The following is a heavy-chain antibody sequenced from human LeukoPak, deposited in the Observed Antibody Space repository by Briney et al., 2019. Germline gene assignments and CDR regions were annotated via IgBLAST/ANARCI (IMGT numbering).Heavy chain of an antibody. CDR2: ISSDGTNT. Sequence: PGGSLRLSCAASGFTFSSHWMHWVRQVPGKGLVWVSRISSDGTNTTYADSVKGRFTISRDNAKNSLYLQMNSLRDEDTAVYYCARDAHIVRGVNPLDYWGQGTLVTVSS. CDR1: GFTFSSHW. V-gene: IGHV3-74*01. D-gene: IGHD3-10*01. CDR3: ARDAHIVRGVNPLDY. J-gene: IGHJ4*02.